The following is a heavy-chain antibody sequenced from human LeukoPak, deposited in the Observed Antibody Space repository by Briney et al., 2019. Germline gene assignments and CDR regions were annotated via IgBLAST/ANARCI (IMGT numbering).Heavy chain of an antibody. D-gene: IGHD3-9*01. CDR1: GFTFSSYG. CDR2: ISYDGSNK. CDR3: AKDYDIEAGTYFDY. V-gene: IGHV3-30*18. Sequence: GGSLRLSCAASGFTFSSYGMHRVRQAPGKGLEWVAVISYDGSNKYYADSVKGRFTISRDNSKNTLYLQMNSLRAEDKAVYYCAKDYDIEAGTYFDYWGQGTLVTVSS. J-gene: IGHJ4*02.